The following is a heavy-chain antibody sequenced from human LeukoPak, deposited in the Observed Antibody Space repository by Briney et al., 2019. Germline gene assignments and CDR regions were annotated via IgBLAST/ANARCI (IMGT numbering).Heavy chain of an antibody. V-gene: IGHV4-31*11. CDR1: GGSFSGYY. CDR3: ARDSAAGRTRGTIDY. Sequence: SETLSLTCAVYGGSFSGYYWSWIRQHPGKGLEWIGYIYYSGSTYYNPSLKSRVTISVDTSKNQFSLKLSSVTAADTAVYYCARDSAAGRTRGTIDYWGQGTLVTVSS. CDR2: IYYSGST. D-gene: IGHD6-13*01. J-gene: IGHJ4*02.